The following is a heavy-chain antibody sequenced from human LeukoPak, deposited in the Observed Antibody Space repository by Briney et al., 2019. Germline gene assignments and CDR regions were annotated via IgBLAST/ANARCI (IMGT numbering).Heavy chain of an antibody. CDR2: MYPGDSDT. Sequence: GESPKISCKGSGYXFTNYWICWVRQMPEKGLEWMGIMYPGDSDTRYSPSFQGQVTISADKSISTAYLQWSSLKASDTAMYFCARLRYSSSAYYYNGMDVWGQGTTVTVSS. D-gene: IGHD6-6*01. J-gene: IGHJ6*02. V-gene: IGHV5-51*01. CDR1: GYXFTNYW. CDR3: ARLRYSSSAYYYNGMDV.